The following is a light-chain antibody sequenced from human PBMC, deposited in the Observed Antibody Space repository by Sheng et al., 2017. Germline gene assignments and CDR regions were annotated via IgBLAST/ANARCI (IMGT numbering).Light chain of an antibody. Sequence: DIQMTQSPSSVSASVGDRVTITCRASRDVSTWLVWYQQRPEKAPKCLIDSASSLQSGVPSRFSGGGSWTDFTLTITNLQPEDSATYYCQQYHSYPLTFGGGTKV. J-gene: IGKJ4*01. V-gene: IGKV1D-16*01. CDR1: RDVSTW. CDR3: QQYHSYPLT. CDR2: SAS.